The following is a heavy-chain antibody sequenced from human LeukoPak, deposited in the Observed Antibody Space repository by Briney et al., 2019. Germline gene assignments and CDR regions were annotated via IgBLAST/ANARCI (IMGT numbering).Heavy chain of an antibody. J-gene: IGHJ5*02. CDR2: IWRDSSEK. Sequence: PGRSLRLSCVASEFAFSRHAMHWVRQAPGKGLEWVAVIWRDSSEKHYADSVKGRFTVSRDNSKSTLYLEMNSLRAEDTAVYYCARVNLDFWSGYYTSRWFDPWGQGTLVTVSS. CDR1: EFAFSRHA. D-gene: IGHD3-3*01. CDR3: ARVNLDFWSGYYTSRWFDP. V-gene: IGHV3-33*01.